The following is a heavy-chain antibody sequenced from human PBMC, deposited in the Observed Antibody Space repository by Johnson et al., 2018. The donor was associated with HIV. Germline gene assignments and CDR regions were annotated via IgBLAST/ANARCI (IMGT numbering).Heavy chain of an antibody. CDR2: ISYDGSNK. D-gene: IGHD3-10*01. CDR1: GFTFSKFG. CDR3: AKEQWFGELFSAFDI. Sequence: QVQLVESGGGVVQTGMSLRLSCAASGFTFSKFGMHWVRQAPGKGLEWVAVISYDGSNKYYADSVKGRFTISRDNSKNTRYLQMKSLGAEDTAVYYCAKEQWFGELFSAFDIWGQGTMVTVSS. J-gene: IGHJ3*02. V-gene: IGHV3-30*18.